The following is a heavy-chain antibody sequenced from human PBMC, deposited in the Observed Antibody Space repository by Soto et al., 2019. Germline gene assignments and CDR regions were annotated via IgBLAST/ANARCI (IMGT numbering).Heavy chain of an antibody. J-gene: IGHJ6*03. D-gene: IGHD6-25*01. Sequence: GGSMRLSCAGSGFPISEHYMDWVRPAPGKGLEWVGRVSKKAHGSTTEYAASAKGRFTISRDDSGNSLSLEMNSLKSEDTAVYYCVRRGGYSNCMDVWGKGTTVTVSS. V-gene: IGHV3-72*01. CDR3: VRRGGYSNCMDV. CDR1: GFPISEHY. CDR2: VSKKAHGSTT.